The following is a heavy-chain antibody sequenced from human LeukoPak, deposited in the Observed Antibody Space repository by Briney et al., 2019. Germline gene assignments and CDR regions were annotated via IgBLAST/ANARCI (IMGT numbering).Heavy chain of an antibody. CDR2: ISSSSSYI. J-gene: IGHJ3*02. Sequence: GGSLRLSCAASGFTFSSYSMNWVRQAPGKGLEWVSSISSSSSYIYYADSVKGRFTISRDNAKNSLYLQMNSLRAEDAAVYYCARGSGDYVLSGPAAAFDIWGQGTLVTVSS. D-gene: IGHD4-17*01. CDR3: ARGSGDYVLSGPAAAFDI. V-gene: IGHV3-21*01. CDR1: GFTFSSYS.